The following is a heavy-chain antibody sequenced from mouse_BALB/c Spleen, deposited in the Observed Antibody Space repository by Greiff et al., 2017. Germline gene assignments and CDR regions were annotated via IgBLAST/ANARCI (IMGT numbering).Heavy chain of an antibody. CDR3: AREKANSYFDY. D-gene: IGHD3-2*02. CDR2: ISSGSSTI. V-gene: IGHV5-17*02. CDR1: GFTFSSFG. Sequence: EVQLVESGGGLVQPGGSRKLSCAASGFTFSSFGMHWVRQAPEKGLEWVAYISSGSSTIYYADTVKGRFTISRDNPKNTLFLQMTSLRSEDTAMYYCAREKANSYFDYWGQGTTLTVSS. J-gene: IGHJ2*01.